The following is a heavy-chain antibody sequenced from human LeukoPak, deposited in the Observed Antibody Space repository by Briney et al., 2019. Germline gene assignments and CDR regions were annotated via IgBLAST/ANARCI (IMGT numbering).Heavy chain of an antibody. CDR3: AKDILTGYGSLWR. J-gene: IGHJ4*02. CDR1: GASISSYY. Sequence: SETLSLTCTVSGASISSYYWSWIRQPPGKGLEWIGYIYYTGSTNYNPSLKSRVTISVDTSKNQFSLKLSSVTAADTAVYYCAKDILTGYGSLWRWGQGTLVTVSS. V-gene: IGHV4-4*08. CDR2: IYYTGST. D-gene: IGHD3-9*01.